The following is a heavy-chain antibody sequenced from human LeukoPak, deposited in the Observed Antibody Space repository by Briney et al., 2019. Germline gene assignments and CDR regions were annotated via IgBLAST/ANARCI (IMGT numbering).Heavy chain of an antibody. D-gene: IGHD6-25*01. CDR1: GGSFSGYY. CDR2: INHSGST. V-gene: IGHV4-34*01. CDR3: ARGQRASNSFDY. J-gene: IGHJ4*02. Sequence: SETLSLTCAVYGGSFSGYYWSWIRQPPGKGLEWIGEINHSGSTNYNPSLKSRVTISVDTSKNQFSLKLSSVTAADTAVYYCARGQRASNSFDYWGQGTLVTVSS.